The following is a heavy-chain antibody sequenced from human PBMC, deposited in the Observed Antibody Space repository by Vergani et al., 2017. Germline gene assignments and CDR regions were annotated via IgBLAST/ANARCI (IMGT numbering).Heavy chain of an antibody. CDR3: ARELTWFGEEPWYFDL. CDR2: IYTSGGT. V-gene: IGHV4-4*07. Sequence: QVQLQESGPGLVKPSETLSLTCTVSGGSISSYYWSWIRQPAGKGLEWIGRIYTSGGTNYNPSLKSRVTMSVDTSKNQFSLKLSSVTAADTAVYYCARELTWFGEEPWYFDLWGRGTLVTVSS. J-gene: IGHJ2*01. CDR1: GGSISSYY. D-gene: IGHD3-10*01.